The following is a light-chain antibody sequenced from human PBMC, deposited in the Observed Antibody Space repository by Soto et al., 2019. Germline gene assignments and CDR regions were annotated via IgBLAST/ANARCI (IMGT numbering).Light chain of an antibody. CDR1: QSVSSY. J-gene: IGKJ4*01. V-gene: IGKV3-11*01. CDR3: QNRSNWPLT. CDR2: DAS. Sequence: ERATLSFRASQSVSSYLAWYQQKPGQAPRLLIYDASNRATGIPARFSGSGSGTDFTLTISSLEPEDFAVYYCQNRSNWPLTFGGGTKVDIK.